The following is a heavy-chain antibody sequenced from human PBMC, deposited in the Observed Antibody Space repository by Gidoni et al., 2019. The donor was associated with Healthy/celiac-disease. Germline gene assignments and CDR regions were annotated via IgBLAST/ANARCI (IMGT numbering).Heavy chain of an antibody. J-gene: IGHJ3*02. V-gene: IGHV3-7*03. D-gene: IGHD2-15*01. CDR1: GFTFRSYW. Sequence: EVQLVESGGGLVQPGWSLRLSCSASGFTFRSYWMSWVRQAPGKGLEWVANIKQDGSEKYYVDSVKGRFTISRDNAKNSLYLQMNSLRAEDTAVYYCARDRAWWEPDAFDIWGQGTMVTVSS. CDR3: ARDRAWWEPDAFDI. CDR2: IKQDGSEK.